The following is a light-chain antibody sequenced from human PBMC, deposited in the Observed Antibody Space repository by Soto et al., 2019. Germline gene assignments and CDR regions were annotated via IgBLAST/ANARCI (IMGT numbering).Light chain of an antibody. CDR2: DVN. Sequence: QSALTQPRSVSGSPGQSVAISCTGTSSDVGGYNHVAWYQQHPGKAPKLMIFDVNKRPSWVPDRFSGSKSGNTASLTISGLQAEDEADYYCSSYAGSYPYVFATGTKVTVL. V-gene: IGLV2-11*01. J-gene: IGLJ1*01. CDR3: SSYAGSYPYV. CDR1: SSDVGGYNH.